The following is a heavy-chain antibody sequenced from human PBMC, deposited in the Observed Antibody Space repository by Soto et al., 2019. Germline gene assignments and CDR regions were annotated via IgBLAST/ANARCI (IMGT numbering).Heavy chain of an antibody. V-gene: IGHV3-33*01. CDR3: ARVTSSDDYGNRGGFDY. CDR1: GFTFSTYG. D-gene: IGHD4-4*01. CDR2: IWYDGNNK. Sequence: PGGSLRLSCAASGFTFSTYGMHWVRQAPGKGLEWVAVIWYDGNNKYYADYVKGRFTISRDNSKNTLYLQMNSLRAEERFFYYCARVTSSDDYGNRGGFDYWGQGTLVTVSS. J-gene: IGHJ4*02.